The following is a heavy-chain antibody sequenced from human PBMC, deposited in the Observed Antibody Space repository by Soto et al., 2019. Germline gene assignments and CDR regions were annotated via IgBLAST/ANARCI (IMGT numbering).Heavy chain of an antibody. V-gene: IGHV4-34*01. CDR3: ARGFVVAARRGDFDI. CDR1: GGSFSGYY. D-gene: IGHD2-15*01. J-gene: IGHJ3*02. Sequence: SLTCAVYGGSFSGYYWSWIRQPPGKGLEWIGEINHSGSTNYNPSLKSRVTISVDTSKNQFSLKLSSVTAADTAVYYCARGFVVAARRGDFDIWGQGTMVTV. CDR2: INHSGST.